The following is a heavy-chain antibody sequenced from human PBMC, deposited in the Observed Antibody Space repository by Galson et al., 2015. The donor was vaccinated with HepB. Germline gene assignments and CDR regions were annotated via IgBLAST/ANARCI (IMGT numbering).Heavy chain of an antibody. CDR2: ISSSGSTR. CDR3: VGQDGYDI. CDR1: RFGFSSYN. V-gene: IGHV3-48*02. Sequence: SLRLSCAAFRFGFSSYNMNWVRQAPGKGLEWVSYISSSGSTRYYADSVKGRFSISRDNAKNSLYLQMNNLRDEDTAVCYCVGQDGYDIWGQGTMVTVSS. J-gene: IGHJ3*02.